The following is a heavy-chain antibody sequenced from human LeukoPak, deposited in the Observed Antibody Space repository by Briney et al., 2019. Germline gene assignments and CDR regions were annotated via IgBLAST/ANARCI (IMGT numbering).Heavy chain of an antibody. CDR2: IYYSGST. D-gene: IGHD6-19*01. CDR1: GGSISSYY. J-gene: IGHJ4*02. Sequence: SETLSLTCTVSGGSISSYYWSWIRQPPGKGLEWIGYIYYSGSTNYNPSLKSRVTISVDTSKNQFSLKLSSVTAADTAVYYCARHPSGWLQIFDYWGQGTLVTVSS. V-gene: IGHV4-59*08. CDR3: ARHPSGWLQIFDY.